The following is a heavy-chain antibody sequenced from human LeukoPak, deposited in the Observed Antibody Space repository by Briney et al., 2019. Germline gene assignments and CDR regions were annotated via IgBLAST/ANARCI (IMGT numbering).Heavy chain of an antibody. D-gene: IGHD2/OR15-2a*01. V-gene: IGHV3-48*01. CDR3: ARANTLEVPYFDY. CDR2: ISSSSSTI. Sequence: GGSLRLSCAASGFTFSSYNMNWVRQAPGKGLEWVSYISSSSSTIYYADSVKGRFTISRDNAKNSLYLQMNSLRAEDTAVYNCARANTLEVPYFDYWGQGTLVTVSS. J-gene: IGHJ4*02. CDR1: GFTFSSYN.